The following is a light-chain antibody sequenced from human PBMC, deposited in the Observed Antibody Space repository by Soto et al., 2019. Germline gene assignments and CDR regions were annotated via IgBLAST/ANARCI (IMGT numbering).Light chain of an antibody. Sequence: EVVLTESPATLSLSPGERATLSCRASQSVSSYLAWYQQKPGQAPRLLIYDASNRATGIPARFSGSGSGTDFTLTISSLEPEDFAVYYCQPRSNWPITLGQGTRLEIK. CDR1: QSVSSY. CDR2: DAS. CDR3: QPRSNWPIT. V-gene: IGKV3-11*01. J-gene: IGKJ5*01.